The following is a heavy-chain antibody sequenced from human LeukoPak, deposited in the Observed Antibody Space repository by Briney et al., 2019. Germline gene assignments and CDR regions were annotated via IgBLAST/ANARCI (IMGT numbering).Heavy chain of an antibody. V-gene: IGHV3-7*01. CDR1: GFTSRSYW. J-gene: IGHJ4*02. CDR2: IKQDGSET. CDR3: ARGSIGITDHY. D-gene: IGHD3-22*01. Sequence: GGSLRLSCAGSGFTSRSYWMSWVRQAPGKGLEWVANIKQDGSETYYLDSVKGRFTISRDNAKNSLYLQMNSLRADDTAVYYCARGSIGITDHYWGQGTLVTVSS.